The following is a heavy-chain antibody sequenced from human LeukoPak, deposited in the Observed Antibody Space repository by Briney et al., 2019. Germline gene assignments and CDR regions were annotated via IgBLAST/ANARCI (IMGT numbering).Heavy chain of an antibody. CDR2: ISSSGSTI. CDR3: ARDSSGWHNHYNWFDP. Sequence: PGGSLRLSCAASGFTFSDYYMSWIRQAPGKGLEWVSYISSSGSTIYYADSVKGRFTISRDNAKNSLYLQMNSLRAEDTAVYYCARDSSGWHNHYNWFDPWGQGTLVTVSS. CDR1: GFTFSDYY. V-gene: IGHV3-11*04. J-gene: IGHJ5*02. D-gene: IGHD6-19*01.